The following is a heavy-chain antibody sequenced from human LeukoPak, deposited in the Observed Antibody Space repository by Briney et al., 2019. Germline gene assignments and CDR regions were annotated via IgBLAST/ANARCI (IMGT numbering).Heavy chain of an antibody. CDR2: ITSGGSSR. V-gene: IGHV3-74*01. J-gene: IGHJ4*02. D-gene: IGHD5-18*01. Sequence: GGSQRLSCAPSGFTPRTYWIHWGRQAPERGVVWVSHITSGGSSRSHAHSVRGRLTMSGDNNKNTLNLQMSRLRAGDTPMYYCAGGYSTYFEYWGQGTLVTVSS. CDR3: AGGYSTYFEY. CDR1: GFTPRTYW.